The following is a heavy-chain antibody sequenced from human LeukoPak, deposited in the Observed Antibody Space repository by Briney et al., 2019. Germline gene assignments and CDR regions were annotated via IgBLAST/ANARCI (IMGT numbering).Heavy chain of an antibody. CDR3: ARDEAAYCGGDCWFDP. D-gene: IGHD2-21*02. J-gene: IGHJ5*02. CDR1: GFTFSSYG. Sequence: GGSLRLSCAASGFTFSSYGMHWVRQAPGKGLEWVAVIWHDGSNKYYADSVKGRFTISKDNFKNTLYLQMNSLRAEDTAVYYCARDEAAYCGGDCWFDPWGQGTLVTVSS. CDR2: IWHDGSNK. V-gene: IGHV3-33*01.